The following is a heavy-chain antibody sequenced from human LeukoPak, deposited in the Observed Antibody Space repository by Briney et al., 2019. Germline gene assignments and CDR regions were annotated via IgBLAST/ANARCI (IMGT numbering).Heavy chain of an antibody. CDR2: IYHSGST. J-gene: IGHJ6*03. CDR3: ARVALSPMVRGHRNSSNYYMDV. CDR1: GGSISSGGYY. D-gene: IGHD3-10*01. V-gene: IGHV4-30-2*01. Sequence: PSQTLSLTCTVSGGSISSGGYYWSWIRQPPGKGLEWIGYIYHSGSTYYNPSLKSRVTISVDRSKNRFSLKLSSVTAADTAVYYCARVALSPMVRGHRNSSNYYMDVWGKGTTVTVSS.